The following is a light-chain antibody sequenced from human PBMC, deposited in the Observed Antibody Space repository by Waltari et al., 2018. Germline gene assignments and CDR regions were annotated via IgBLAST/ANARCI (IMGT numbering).Light chain of an antibody. CDR2: YNSDSEK. CDR3: MFWPSNVWV. Sequence: QPVLTQPPSSSASPGESARLTCTLPSDFNVGDFIIYWYQQRPGSPPRFLLYYNSDSEKAQGFGVPSRFSGSKDASANAGILLISGLQSEDEADYYCMFWPSNVWVFCGGTKLTVL. J-gene: IGLJ3*02. V-gene: IGLV5-37*01. CDR1: SDFNVGDFI.